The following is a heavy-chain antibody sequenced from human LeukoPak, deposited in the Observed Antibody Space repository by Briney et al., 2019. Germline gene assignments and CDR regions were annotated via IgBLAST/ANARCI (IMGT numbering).Heavy chain of an antibody. CDR3: ARAGGRQAAVGY. D-gene: IGHD6-13*01. V-gene: IGHV4-59*01. CDR2: IYYSGST. J-gene: IGHJ4*02. CDR1: GGSISSYY. Sequence: PSETLSLTCTVSGGSISSYYWSWIRQPPGKGLEWIGYIYYSGSTNYNPSLKSGVTISVDTSKNQFSLTLSSVTAADTAVYYCARAGGRQAAVGYWGQGTLVTVSS.